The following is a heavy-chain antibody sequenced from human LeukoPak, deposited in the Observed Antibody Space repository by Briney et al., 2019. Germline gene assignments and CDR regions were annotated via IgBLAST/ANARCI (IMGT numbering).Heavy chain of an antibody. CDR2: ISSGSSTI. CDR1: GFTFSTYS. Sequence: GGSLRLSCAASGFTFSTYSMNWVRQAPGKGLEWVSYISSGSSTIYYADSVKGRFTISRDNAKNSLYLQLNSLRAEHTAVYYCARGSSAGRSGFDPWGQGTLVTVSS. V-gene: IGHV3-48*04. CDR3: ARGSSAGRSGFDP. J-gene: IGHJ5*02.